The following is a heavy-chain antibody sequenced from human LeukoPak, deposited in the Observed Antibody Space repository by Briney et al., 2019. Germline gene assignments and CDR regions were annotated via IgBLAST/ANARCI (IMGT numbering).Heavy chain of an antibody. CDR1: GYSFTSYW. J-gene: IGHJ4*02. V-gene: IGHV5-51*01. Sequence: GESLKISCKASGYSFTSYWIAWVRQMPGKGLEWMGIVYPGDSDTRYSPSFQGQVTISADKSISTAYLQWSSLKASDTAMYYCARLDIVATLAPDYWGQGALVTVSS. CDR3: ARLDIVATLAPDY. CDR2: VYPGDSDT. D-gene: IGHD5-12*01.